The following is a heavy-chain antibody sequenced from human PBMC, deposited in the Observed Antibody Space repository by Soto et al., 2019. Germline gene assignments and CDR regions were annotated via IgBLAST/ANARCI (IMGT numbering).Heavy chain of an antibody. J-gene: IGHJ4*02. CDR1: GGTFDTYA. CDR2: IIPMFGTP. CDR3: ARDRDFGNYFDSAY. D-gene: IGHD1-26*01. Sequence: QVQLVQSGAEVRKPGSSVKVSCKASGGTFDTYAVSWVRQAPGQGLEWMGGIIPMFGTPYYGQRLQDRVTISADESTGTAYMELSSLRSEDTAVYYCARDRDFGNYFDSAYWGQGTLVTVSS. V-gene: IGHV1-69*01.